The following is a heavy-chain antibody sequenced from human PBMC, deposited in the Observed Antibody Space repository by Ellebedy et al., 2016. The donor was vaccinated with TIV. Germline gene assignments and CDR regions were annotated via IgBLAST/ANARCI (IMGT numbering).Heavy chain of an antibody. CDR2: ISFGGEST. CDR3: VKGHIYLSSFDQ. CDR1: GFSLSSFW. D-gene: IGHD5/OR15-5a*01. V-gene: IGHV3-23*01. J-gene: IGHJ4*02. Sequence: GESLKISCAASGFSLSSFWMSWVRQAPGKGLEWVAGISFGGESTYYPDSVKGRFTISRDNSKNTVYLQMSSLRVEDTAVFYCVKGHIYLSSFDQWGQGTLVTVSS.